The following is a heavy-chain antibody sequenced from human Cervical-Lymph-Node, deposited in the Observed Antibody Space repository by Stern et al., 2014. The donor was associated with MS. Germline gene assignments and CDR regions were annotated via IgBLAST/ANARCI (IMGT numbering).Heavy chain of an antibody. Sequence: QVQLVQSGAEMKRPGTSMKVSCKASGYTFTDYYMHWVRQDPGQGLQWMGRINPKTGGANYTEAFQGRVTMARDTSISTGYMVLSSLRSDDTAVYYCAREIHPAITFDIWGQGTVVTVSS. J-gene: IGHJ3*02. CDR2: INPKTGGA. CDR1: GYTFTDYY. D-gene: IGHD2-21*01. CDR3: AREIHPAITFDI. V-gene: IGHV1-2*06.